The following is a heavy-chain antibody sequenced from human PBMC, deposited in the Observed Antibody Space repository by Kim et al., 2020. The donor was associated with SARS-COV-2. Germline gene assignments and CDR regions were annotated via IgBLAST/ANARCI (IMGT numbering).Heavy chain of an antibody. Sequence: GGSLRLSCAASGFTFSSYEMHWVRQAPGKGLEWVSYISSSGSTIYYADSVKGRFTISRDNAKNSLYLQMNSLRAEDTAVYYCASVQPGYSSSWYGDYWGQGTLVTVSS. CDR2: ISSSGSTI. J-gene: IGHJ4*02. CDR3: ASVQPGYSSSWYGDY. V-gene: IGHV3-48*03. CDR1: GFTFSSYE. D-gene: IGHD6-13*01.